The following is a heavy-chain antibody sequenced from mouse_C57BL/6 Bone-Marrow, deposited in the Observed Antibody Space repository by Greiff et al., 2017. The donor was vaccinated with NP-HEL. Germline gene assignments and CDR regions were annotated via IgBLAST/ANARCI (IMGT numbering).Heavy chain of an antibody. Sequence: EVQLQQSGPELVKPGASVKISCKASGYTFTDYYMNWVKQSHGKSLEWIGDINPNNGGTSYNQKFKGKATLTVDKSSSAAYMELRSLTSEDSAVYDCARWDYYYGSSYRAMDYWGQGTSVTVSS. J-gene: IGHJ4*01. CDR3: ARWDYYYGSSYRAMDY. D-gene: IGHD1-1*01. CDR1: GYTFTDYY. V-gene: IGHV1-26*01. CDR2: INPNNGGT.